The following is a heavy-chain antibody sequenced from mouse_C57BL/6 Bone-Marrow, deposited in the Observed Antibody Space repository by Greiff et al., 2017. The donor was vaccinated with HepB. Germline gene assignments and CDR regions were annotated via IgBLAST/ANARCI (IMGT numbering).Heavy chain of an antibody. CDR3: ARAPYYGNYPWYFDV. D-gene: IGHD2-10*01. CDR2: INYDGSST. Sequence: DVHLVESEGGLVQPGSSMKLSCTASGFTFSDYYMAWVRQVPEKGLEWVANINYDGSSTYYLDSLKSRFIISRDNAKNILYLQMSSLKSEDTATYYCARAPYYGNYPWYFDVWGTGTTVTVSS. V-gene: IGHV5-16*01. J-gene: IGHJ1*03. CDR1: GFTFSDYY.